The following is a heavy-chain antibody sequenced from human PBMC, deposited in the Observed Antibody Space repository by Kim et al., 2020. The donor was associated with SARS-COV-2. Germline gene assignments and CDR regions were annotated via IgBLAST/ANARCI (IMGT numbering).Heavy chain of an antibody. J-gene: IGHJ4*02. CDR3: ARDSLPYYYDSSGYYTSDY. D-gene: IGHD3-22*01. CDR2: INAGNGNT. Sequence: ASVKVSCKASGYTFTSYAMHWVRQAPGQRLEWMGWINAGNGNTKYSQKFQGRVTITRDTSASTAYMELSSLRSEDTAVYYCARDSLPYYYDSSGYYTSDYWGQGTLVTVSS. V-gene: IGHV1-3*01. CDR1: GYTFTSYA.